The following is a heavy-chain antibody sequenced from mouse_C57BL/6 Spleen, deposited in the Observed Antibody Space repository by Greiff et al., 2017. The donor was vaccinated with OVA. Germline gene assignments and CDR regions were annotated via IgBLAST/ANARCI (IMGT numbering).Heavy chain of an antibody. CDR3: AATVVGY. V-gene: IGHV5-17*01. J-gene: IGHJ2*01. CDR1: GFTFSDYG. Sequence: EVMLVESGGGLVKPGGSLKLSCAASGFTFSDYGMHWVRQAPEKGLEWVAYISSGSSTIYYADTVTGRFTISRDNAKNTLFLQMTRLRSEDTAMYYCAATVVGYWGQGTTLTVSS. CDR2: ISSGSSTI. D-gene: IGHD1-1*01.